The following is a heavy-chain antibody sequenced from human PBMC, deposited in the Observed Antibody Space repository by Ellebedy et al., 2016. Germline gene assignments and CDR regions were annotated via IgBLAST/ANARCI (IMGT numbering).Heavy chain of an antibody. CDR3: ARGAGSSSWVIAEYLDY. Sequence: SETLSLXCTVSGGSISSSSYYWGWIRQPPGKGLEWIGSIYYSGSTYYNPSLKSRVTISVDTSKNQFSLKLSSVTAADTAVYYCARGAGSSSWVIAEYLDYWGQGTLVTVSS. J-gene: IGHJ4*02. CDR1: GGSISSSSYY. CDR2: IYYSGST. V-gene: IGHV4-39*07. D-gene: IGHD6-13*01.